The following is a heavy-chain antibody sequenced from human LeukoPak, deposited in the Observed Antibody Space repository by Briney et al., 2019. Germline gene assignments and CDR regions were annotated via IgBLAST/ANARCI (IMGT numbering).Heavy chain of an antibody. CDR2: INHSGST. CDR1: GGSFSDYY. J-gene: IGHJ2*01. CDR3: ARSARQGFTMIVVPFFYFDL. D-gene: IGHD3-22*01. Sequence: SETLSLTCVVYGGSFSDYYWSWIRQPPGKGLEWIGEINHSGSTYYNPSLGSRVTMSVDTSKNQFSLKLSSVTAADSAVYYCARSARQGFTMIVVPFFYFDLWGRGTLVTVSS. V-gene: IGHV4-34*01.